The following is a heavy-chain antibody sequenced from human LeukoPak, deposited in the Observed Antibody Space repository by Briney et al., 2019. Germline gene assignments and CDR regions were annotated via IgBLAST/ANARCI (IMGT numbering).Heavy chain of an antibody. CDR2: ISYDGSDK. CDR1: GFIFSSYG. J-gene: IGHJ6*02. V-gene: IGHV3-30*03. D-gene: IGHD4-23*01. CDR3: ARVNYDGKRPYYYYGMDV. Sequence: GGSLRLSCSASGFIFSSYGMHWVRQAPGKGLEWVAVISYDGSDKFYGDSVKGRFTISRDDSRNTLYLQMNSLRPEDTAVYYCARVNYDGKRPYYYYGMDVWGQGTPVTVSS.